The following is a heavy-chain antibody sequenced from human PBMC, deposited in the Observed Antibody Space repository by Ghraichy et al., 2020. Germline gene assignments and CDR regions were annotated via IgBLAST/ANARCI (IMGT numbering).Heavy chain of an antibody. CDR2: TYYRSKWYN. Sequence: SQTLSLTCAISGDSVSSNSAAWNWIRQSPSRGLEWLGRTYYRSKWYNDYAVSVKSRITINPDTSKNQFSLQLNSVTPEDTAVYYCARVLLQGGGYCSGGSCSDWFDPWGQGTLVTVSS. D-gene: IGHD2-15*01. CDR1: GDSVSSNSAA. J-gene: IGHJ5*02. V-gene: IGHV6-1*01. CDR3: ARVLLQGGGYCSGGSCSDWFDP.